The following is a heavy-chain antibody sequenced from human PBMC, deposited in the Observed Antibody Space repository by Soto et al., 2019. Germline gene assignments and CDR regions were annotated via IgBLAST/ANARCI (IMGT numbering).Heavy chain of an antibody. CDR3: AKDRAEYSGSGSYFLF. J-gene: IGHJ4*02. D-gene: IGHD3-10*01. CDR1: GFTFSNYA. V-gene: IGHV3-23*01. Sequence: EVQLLESGGGLVQPGGSLRLSCAASGFTFSNYAMSWVRQAPGKGLEWGSGISGSGETTYYADSVKGRFTVSRDNSKNTLYLQMNSLRAEDTAVYSCAKDRAEYSGSGSYFLFWGQGTLVTVSS. CDR2: ISGSGETT.